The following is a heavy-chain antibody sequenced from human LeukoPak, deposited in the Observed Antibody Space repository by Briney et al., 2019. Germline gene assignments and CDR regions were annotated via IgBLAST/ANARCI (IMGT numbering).Heavy chain of an antibody. V-gene: IGHV4-31*03. CDR3: ARSEAGAVYYDSSGYPDAFDI. CDR1: GGSISSGGYY. Sequence: PSQTLSLTCTVSGGSISSGGYYWSWIRQHPGKGLERIGYIYYSGSTYYNPSLKSRVTISVDTSKNQFSLKLSSVTAADTAVYYCARSEAGAVYYDSSGYPDAFDIWGQGTMVTVSS. D-gene: IGHD3-22*01. CDR2: IYYSGST. J-gene: IGHJ3*02.